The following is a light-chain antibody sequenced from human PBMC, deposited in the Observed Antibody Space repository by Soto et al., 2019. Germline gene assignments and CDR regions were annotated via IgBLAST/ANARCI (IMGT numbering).Light chain of an antibody. Sequence: DIVMTQSPDSLAVSLGERATINCKSSQSVLYSSNNKNYLAWYQQKLGQPPKLLIYWASTRESGVPDRFSGSGSGTDFTLTISSLQAEDVAVYYCQQYYSTPHTFGGGTKVEIK. V-gene: IGKV4-1*01. J-gene: IGKJ4*01. CDR1: QSVLYSSNNKNY. CDR3: QQYYSTPHT. CDR2: WAS.